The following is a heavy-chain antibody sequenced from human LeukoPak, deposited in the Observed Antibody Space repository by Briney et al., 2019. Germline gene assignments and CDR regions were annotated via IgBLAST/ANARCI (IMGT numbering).Heavy chain of an antibody. CDR3: ARQRYSDY. CDR1: GIILSSYW. J-gene: IGHJ4*02. V-gene: IGHV3-7*01. Sequence: GGSLRLSCAASGIILSSYWMSWVRQAPGKGLEWVANIKQDGSEKYYVDSVKGRFTISRDNAKNSLYLQMNSLRAEDTAVYYCARQRYSDYWGQGTLVTVSS. CDR2: IKQDGSEK. D-gene: IGHD1-14*01.